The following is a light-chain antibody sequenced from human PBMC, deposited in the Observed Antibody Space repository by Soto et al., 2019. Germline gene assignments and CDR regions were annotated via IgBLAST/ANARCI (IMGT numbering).Light chain of an antibody. CDR2: GAS. J-gene: IGKJ3*01. Sequence: DIVLTQSPGTLSLSPGERATLSCRASQSISSSYLAWYQQKPGQAPRLLVYGASSRATGIPDRFSGSGSGTDFTLTISRLEPEDFAVYYCQQYGSSRFTFGPGTQVDLK. CDR1: QSISSSY. CDR3: QQYGSSRFT. V-gene: IGKV3-20*01.